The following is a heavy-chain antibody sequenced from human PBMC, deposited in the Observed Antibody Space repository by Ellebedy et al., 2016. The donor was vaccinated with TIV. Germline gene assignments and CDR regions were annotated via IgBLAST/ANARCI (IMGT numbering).Heavy chain of an antibody. CDR2: IKYDGSEA. CDR3: ARVSGSGSYYMDV. J-gene: IGHJ6*02. Sequence: PSETLSLTCPVYGGSLSGYYWSWVSPAQGKGLEWVANIKYDGSEAYYVDSVKGRFTIFRDNAKKSLYLQMDSLRAEDTAVYYCARVSGSGSYYMDVWGQGTTVTVSS. D-gene: IGHD3-10*01. CDR1: GGSLSGYY. V-gene: IGHV3-7*02.